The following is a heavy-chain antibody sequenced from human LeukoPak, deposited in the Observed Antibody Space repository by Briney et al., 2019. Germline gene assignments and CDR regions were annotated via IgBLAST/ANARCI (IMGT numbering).Heavy chain of an antibody. CDR1: GFTFSTYG. Sequence: GGSLRLSCAASGFTFSTYGMHWIRQAPGKGLEWVSVIWFDGSSKHYADSVKGRFTISRDNSKSTLYLQINSLRAEDTAVYHCAKRVGDWGQGTLVTVSS. J-gene: IGHJ4*02. D-gene: IGHD3-16*01. CDR2: IWFDGSSK. CDR3: AKRVGD. V-gene: IGHV3-33*06.